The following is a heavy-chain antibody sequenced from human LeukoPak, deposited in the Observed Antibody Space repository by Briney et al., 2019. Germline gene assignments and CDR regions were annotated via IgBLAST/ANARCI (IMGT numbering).Heavy chain of an antibody. V-gene: IGHV1-69*04. J-gene: IGHJ4*02. CDR1: GYTFSSYA. Sequence: GASVKVSCKASGYTFSSYAISWVRQAPGQGLEWMGRIIPIFGIANYAQKFQGRVTITAEKSTSTAYMELSSLRSEDTAVYYCARGDGGDGYNTDYYFDYWGQGTLVTVSS. CDR2: IIPIFGIA. CDR3: ARGDGGDGYNTDYYFDY. D-gene: IGHD5-24*01.